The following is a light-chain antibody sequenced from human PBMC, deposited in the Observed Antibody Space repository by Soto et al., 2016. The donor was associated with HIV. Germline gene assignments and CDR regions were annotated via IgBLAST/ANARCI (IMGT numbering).Light chain of an antibody. Sequence: DIQMTQSPSPMSASVGDRVNITCRASQGISNYLAWFQQKPGKAPQRLIYAASSLQSGVPSRFSGSGSGTDFTLTLSSVQPDDVGTYYCQQYNTVPWTFGQGTKLEMK. CDR2: AAS. V-gene: IGKV1-16*01. J-gene: IGKJ1*01. CDR3: QQYNTVPWT. CDR1: QGISNY.